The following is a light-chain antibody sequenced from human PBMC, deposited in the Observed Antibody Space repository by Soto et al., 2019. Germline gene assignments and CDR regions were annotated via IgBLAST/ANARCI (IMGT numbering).Light chain of an antibody. CDR3: QQYGSSPRT. Sequence: EKLLTQSPGTLSLSPGEGATLSCRASRGVSANYLAWYQQKPGQAPTLLIYGASIRAAGIPDRFSGSGSGTDFTLTIRRLEPEDFAVYYCQQYGSSPRTFGQGTKVDI. J-gene: IGKJ1*01. V-gene: IGKV3-20*01. CDR1: RGVSANY. CDR2: GAS.